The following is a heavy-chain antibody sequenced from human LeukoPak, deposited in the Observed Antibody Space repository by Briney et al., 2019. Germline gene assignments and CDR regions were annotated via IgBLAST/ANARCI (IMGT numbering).Heavy chain of an antibody. CDR3: ATELGYCSGGSCYSTVGWFDP. J-gene: IGHJ5*02. Sequence: SETLSLTCAVYGGSFSGYYWSWIRQPPGKGLEWIGYIYYSGSTYYNPSLKSRVTISVDTSKNQFSLKLSSVTAADTAVYYCATELGYCSGGSCYSTVGWFDPWGQGTLVTVSS. V-gene: IGHV4-59*06. CDR2: IYYSGST. CDR1: GGSFSGYY. D-gene: IGHD2-15*01.